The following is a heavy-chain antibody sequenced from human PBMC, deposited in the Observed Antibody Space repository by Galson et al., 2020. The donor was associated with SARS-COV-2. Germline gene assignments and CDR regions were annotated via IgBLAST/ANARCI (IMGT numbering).Heavy chain of an antibody. CDR1: GFTFSSYA. J-gene: IGHJ6*03. CDR3: AKGDIVYYYYMDV. Sequence: GGSLRLSCAASGFTFSSYAMHWVRQAPGKGLEWVAVISYDGSNKYYEDSVKGRFTISRDNSKNTLYLQMNSLRAEDTAVYYCAKGDIVYYYYMDVWGKGTTVTISS. CDR2: ISYDGSNK. D-gene: IGHD3-16*02. V-gene: IGHV3-30*04.